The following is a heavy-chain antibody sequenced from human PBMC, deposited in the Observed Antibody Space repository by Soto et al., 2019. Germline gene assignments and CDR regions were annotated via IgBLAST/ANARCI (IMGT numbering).Heavy chain of an antibody. CDR1: GYTFTNFG. CDR2: ISAYNGNT. D-gene: IGHD2-15*01. J-gene: IGHJ4*02. Sequence: QVQLVQSGAEVKKPGASVKVSCKASGYTFTNFGISWVRQAPGQGLERMGWISAYNGNTNYAQNFQGRVTMTTDTSTSTAYKELKSLKYDTTAGYFCARGATPIDYWGQGTLVRVSS. CDR3: ARGATPIDY. V-gene: IGHV1-18*01.